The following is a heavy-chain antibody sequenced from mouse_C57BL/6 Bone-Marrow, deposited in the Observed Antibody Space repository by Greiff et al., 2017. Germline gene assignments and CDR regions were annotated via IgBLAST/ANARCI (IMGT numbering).Heavy chain of an antibody. CDR1: GYSITSGYY. Sequence: QLQQSGPGLVKPSQSLSLTCSVTGYSITSGYYWNWIRQFPGNKLEWMGYISYDGSNNYNPSLKNRISITRDTSKNQFFLKLNSVTTEDTATYYCARRIYYYGLWYFDVWGTGTTVTVSS. J-gene: IGHJ1*03. V-gene: IGHV3-6*01. CDR3: ARRIYYYGLWYFDV. D-gene: IGHD1-1*01. CDR2: ISYDGSN.